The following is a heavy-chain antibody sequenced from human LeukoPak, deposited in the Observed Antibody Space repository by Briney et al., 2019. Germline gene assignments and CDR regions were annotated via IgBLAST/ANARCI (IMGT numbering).Heavy chain of an antibody. D-gene: IGHD3-10*02. CDR3: AELGITMIGGV. CDR2: ISNTGDSI. Sequence: GGSLRLSCAASGFTFSDSYMTWIRQAPGKGLEWVSFISNTGDSIYYADSVKGRFTISRDNAMTSLYLQMNSLRAEDTAVYYCAELGITMIGGVWGKGTTVTISS. CDR1: GFTFSDSY. V-gene: IGHV3-11*04. J-gene: IGHJ6*04.